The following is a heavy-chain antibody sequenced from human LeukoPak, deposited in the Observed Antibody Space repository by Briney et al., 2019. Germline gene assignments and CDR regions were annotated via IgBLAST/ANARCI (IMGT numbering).Heavy chain of an antibody. V-gene: IGHV4-39*07. J-gene: IGHJ4*02. Sequence: SETLSLTCTVSGDSISSRTYYWGWVRQPPGKGLEWIGSINYSGTTYYNPSLKSRVTVSVDTSKNQFSLTLSPVTAADTAVYYCARVNIAVVPSTMFDYWGQGILVTVSS. CDR3: ARVNIAVVPSTMFDY. CDR2: INYSGTT. D-gene: IGHD2-2*01. CDR1: GDSISSRTYY.